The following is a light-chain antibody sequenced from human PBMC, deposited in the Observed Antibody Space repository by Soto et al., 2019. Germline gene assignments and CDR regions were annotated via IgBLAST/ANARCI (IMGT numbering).Light chain of an antibody. CDR3: QQRSNWPPQT. CDR1: QSVSSY. J-gene: IGKJ1*01. CDR2: DTS. Sequence: EIVLTQSPATLSLSPGERATLSCRASQSVSSYLAWYQQKPGQAPRLLIYDTSNRATGIPARFSGSGYETDFTLTISSLEPEDFAVYYCQQRSNWPPQTFGQGTKVEIK. V-gene: IGKV3-11*01.